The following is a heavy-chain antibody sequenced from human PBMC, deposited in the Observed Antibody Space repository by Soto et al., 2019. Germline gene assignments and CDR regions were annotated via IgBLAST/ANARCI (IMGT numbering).Heavy chain of an antibody. CDR3: AHGRSITTPFDY. J-gene: IGHJ4*02. V-gene: IGHV2-5*02. CDR1: GFSLSTSGVG. Sequence: QITLKESGPALVKPTQTLTLTCTFSGFSLSTSGVGVGWIRQPPGKALEWLALIYWDDDKRYSPSLKSRLTITKDTSKNQVVLTMTNMDPVDTATYYCAHGRSITTPFDYWGQGTLVTVSS. CDR2: IYWDDDK. D-gene: IGHD3-10*01.